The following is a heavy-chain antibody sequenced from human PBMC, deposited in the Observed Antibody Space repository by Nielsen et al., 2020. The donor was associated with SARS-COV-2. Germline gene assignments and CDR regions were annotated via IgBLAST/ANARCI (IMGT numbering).Heavy chain of an antibody. CDR3: ARAGGAYGDYYYYYYTDV. D-gene: IGHD4-17*01. CDR2: TYYRSKRYN. Sequence: WIRQSPSRGLEWLGRTYYRSKRYNDYAVSVKSRITINPDTTKNQFSLHLNSVTPEDTAVYYCARAGGAYGDYYYYYYTDVWGKGTTVTVSS. V-gene: IGHV6-1*01. J-gene: IGHJ6*03.